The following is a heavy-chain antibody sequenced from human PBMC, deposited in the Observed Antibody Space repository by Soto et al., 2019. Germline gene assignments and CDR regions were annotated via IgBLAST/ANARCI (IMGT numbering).Heavy chain of an antibody. CDR1: GFTFSTYG. CDR3: AKDLQSYGDYDYYCYGMDV. D-gene: IGHD4-17*01. CDR2: ISYDGTNK. Sequence: QVQLVESGGGEVQPGRSLTISCAASGFTFSTYGMPWVRKTPGKGLEWVAVISYDGTNKFYSDSVKGRFTISRDNFKNTLTLQMNSLRADDTAVYSCAKDLQSYGDYDYYCYGMDVWGLGTRVTVSS. V-gene: IGHV3-30*18. J-gene: IGHJ6*02.